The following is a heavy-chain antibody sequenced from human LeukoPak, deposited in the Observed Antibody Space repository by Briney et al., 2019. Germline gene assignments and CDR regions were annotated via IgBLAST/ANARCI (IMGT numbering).Heavy chain of an antibody. D-gene: IGHD6-13*01. CDR1: GFTFSSYA. CDR2: ISYDGSNK. Sequence: PGRSLRLSCAASGFTFSSYAMHWVRKAPGKGLEWVAVISYDGSNKYYADSVKGRFTISRDNSKNTLYLQMNSLRAEDTAVYYCARQPYSSSWYGFDAFDIWGQGTMVTVSS. J-gene: IGHJ3*02. CDR3: ARQPYSSSWYGFDAFDI. V-gene: IGHV3-30*04.